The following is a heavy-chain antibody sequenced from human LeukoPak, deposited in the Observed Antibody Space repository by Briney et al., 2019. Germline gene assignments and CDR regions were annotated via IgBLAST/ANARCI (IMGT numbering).Heavy chain of an antibody. CDR1: GDFITAYY. J-gene: IGHJ4*02. CDR2: VYYTGST. Sequence: SETLSLTCTVSGDFITAYYWSWIRQPPGKGLEWIGYVYYTGSTEYNPSLRSRVTISLDLSKHQFSLNLTSVTAAGTAVYHCASNTGTVFDYWGQGALVTVSS. CDR3: ASNTGTVFDY. V-gene: IGHV4-59*01. D-gene: IGHD7-27*01.